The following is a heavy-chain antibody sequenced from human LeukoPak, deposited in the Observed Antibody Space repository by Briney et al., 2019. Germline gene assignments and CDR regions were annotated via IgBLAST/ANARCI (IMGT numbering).Heavy chain of an antibody. D-gene: IGHD1-26*01. CDR3: ASDTGIVDVRWFDP. J-gene: IGHJ5*02. V-gene: IGHV1-2*02. CDR1: VYTFSDYY. CDR2: IIPNSGAT. Sequence: ASVKVSCKSSVYTFSDYYLHSVRQAPGQGLEWMGWIIPNSGATKYAQKFQGRVTMTRDTSISTAYMELNSLTSDDTALYYCASDTGIVDVRWFDPWGQGTLVTVSS.